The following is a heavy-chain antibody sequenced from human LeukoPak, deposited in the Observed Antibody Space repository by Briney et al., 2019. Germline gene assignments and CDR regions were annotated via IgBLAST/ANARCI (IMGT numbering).Heavy chain of an antibody. CDR3: AKGGAVPWTGLDY. CDR2: ISASTDST. Sequence: PGGAPRLSCAVSGFTIRSYAMNRVRQAPREGLGVVSTISASTDSTYYTDSVKGRFTISRDNFRNMLHLEMNSLRAEDTAVYYCAKGGAVPWTGLDYWGQGTLVTVSS. V-gene: IGHV3-23*01. J-gene: IGHJ4*02. D-gene: IGHD6-19*01. CDR1: GFTIRSYA.